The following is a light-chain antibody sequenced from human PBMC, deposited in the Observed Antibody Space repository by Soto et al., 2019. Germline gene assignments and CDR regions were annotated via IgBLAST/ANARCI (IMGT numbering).Light chain of an antibody. CDR1: SSNIGAGFD. CDR2: HNS. V-gene: IGLV1-40*01. J-gene: IGLJ1*01. CDR3: QSYDNSLPGLYV. Sequence: QSVLTQPPSISGAPGQTITISCAGNSSNIGAGFDVQWYQQLPGRAPRLLIYHNSNRPSGVPDRFSGSKSGTSASLAITGLQADDEADYYCQSYDNSLPGLYVFGTATKLTVL.